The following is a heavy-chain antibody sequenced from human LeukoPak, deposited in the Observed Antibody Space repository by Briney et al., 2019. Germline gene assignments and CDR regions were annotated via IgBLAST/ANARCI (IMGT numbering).Heavy chain of an antibody. J-gene: IGHJ4*02. Sequence: SETLSLTCTVSGGSISSSSYYWGWIRQPPGKGLEWIGSIYYGGSTYYNPSLKSRVTISVDTSKNQFSLKVSSVTAADTAVYYCARQDRTSDWGQGTLVTVSS. CDR3: ARQDRTSD. D-gene: IGHD1-14*01. CDR2: IYYGGST. V-gene: IGHV4-39*07. CDR1: GGSISSSSYY.